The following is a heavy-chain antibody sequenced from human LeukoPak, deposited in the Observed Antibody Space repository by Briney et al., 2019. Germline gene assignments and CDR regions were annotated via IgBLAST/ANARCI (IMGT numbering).Heavy chain of an antibody. D-gene: IGHD3-9*01. CDR2: IYTSGST. Sequence: SETLSLTCTVSGGSISSYYWSWIRQPPGKGLEWIGYIYTSGSTNYNPSLKSRVTISVDTSKNQFSLKLSSVTAAGTAVYYCARHGVNYDILTGYYTAYMDVWGKGTTVTVSS. V-gene: IGHV4-4*09. CDR1: GGSISSYY. J-gene: IGHJ6*03. CDR3: ARHGVNYDILTGYYTAYMDV.